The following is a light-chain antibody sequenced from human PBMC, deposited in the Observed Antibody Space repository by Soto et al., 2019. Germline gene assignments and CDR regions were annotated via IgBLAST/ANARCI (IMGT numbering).Light chain of an antibody. CDR2: AAS. J-gene: IGKJ2*01. V-gene: IGKV1-39*01. Sequence: DIQMTQSPSSLSASVGVRVTITCRASQSITNNLNWYQQKPGKAPKLLIYAASSLENGVPSSFSGSGSGTDFTLTISSLQPEDFATYYCQQTYSAPYSFGQGTKLEIK. CDR3: QQTYSAPYS. CDR1: QSITNN.